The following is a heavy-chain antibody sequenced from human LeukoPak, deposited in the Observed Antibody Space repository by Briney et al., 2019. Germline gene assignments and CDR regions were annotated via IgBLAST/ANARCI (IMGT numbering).Heavy chain of an antibody. V-gene: IGHV3-23*01. CDR1: GFYFANYA. D-gene: IGHD2-15*01. CDR2: TVGGGSPNT. Sequence: PGGSLRLSCAASGFYFANYAMSWVRQAPGKGLEWVSATVGGGSPNTYHADSVKGRFTISRDNSKNSLYLQMNSLRAEDTAVYYCATLSVVVVPAELNWGQGTLVTVSS. J-gene: IGHJ4*02. CDR3: ATLSVVVVPAELN.